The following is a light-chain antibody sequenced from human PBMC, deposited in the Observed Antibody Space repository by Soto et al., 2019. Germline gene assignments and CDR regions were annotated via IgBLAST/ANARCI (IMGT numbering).Light chain of an antibody. Sequence: QAVVTQPPSASGSPGQSVTISCTGTSSDVGGYNYVSWYQQHPGKAPKLIIYEVTKRPSGVPDRFSGSKSGNTASLTVSGLQAEDEADYYCTSFAGINNFLVFGGGTKLTVL. J-gene: IGLJ2*01. CDR1: SSDVGGYNY. CDR3: TSFAGINNFLV. V-gene: IGLV2-8*01. CDR2: EVT.